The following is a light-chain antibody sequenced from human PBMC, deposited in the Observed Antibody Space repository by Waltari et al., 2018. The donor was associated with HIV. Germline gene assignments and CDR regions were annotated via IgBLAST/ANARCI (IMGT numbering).Light chain of an antibody. CDR3: QYFGTSSYT. V-gene: IGKV3-20*01. CDR2: GAS. CDR1: QSVSSSY. J-gene: IGKJ2*01. Sequence: EIVWTQSPGALYLSPGERATLSCRASQSVSSSYLAWYQQKPGQAPRLLIYGASSRATGIPDRFSCSGSGTDFTLTISRLEPEDFAVYYCQYFGTSSYTFGQGTKLEIK.